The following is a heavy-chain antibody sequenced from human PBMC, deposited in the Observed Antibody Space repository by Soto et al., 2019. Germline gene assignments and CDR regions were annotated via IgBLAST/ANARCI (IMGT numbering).Heavy chain of an antibody. J-gene: IGHJ3*02. D-gene: IGHD3-3*01. CDR2: ISSSSGNI. Sequence: GGSLRLSCVASGFSFNNYGMHWVRQAPGKGLEWVSGISSSSGNIGYADSVKGRFTISRDNAKNSLYLQMNSLRAEDTAVYYCARGSRNYDFWSGYADVDAFDIWGQGTMVTVS. CDR3: ARGSRNYDFWSGYADVDAFDI. V-gene: IGHV3-21*01. CDR1: GFSFNNYG.